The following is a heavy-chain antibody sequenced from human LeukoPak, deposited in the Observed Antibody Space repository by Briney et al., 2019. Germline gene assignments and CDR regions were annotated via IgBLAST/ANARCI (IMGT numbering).Heavy chain of an antibody. D-gene: IGHD6-13*01. J-gene: IGHJ4*02. V-gene: IGHV3-48*04. CDR2: ISSSSSTI. CDR3: AKDNAAAGRGAFDY. Sequence: GGSLRLSCAASGFTFSNYTMNWVRQAPGKGLEWVSYISSSSSTIYYADSVKGRFTISRDNAETSLYLQMNSLRPEDTALYYCAKDNAAAGRGAFDYWGQGTLVTVSS. CDR1: GFTFSNYT.